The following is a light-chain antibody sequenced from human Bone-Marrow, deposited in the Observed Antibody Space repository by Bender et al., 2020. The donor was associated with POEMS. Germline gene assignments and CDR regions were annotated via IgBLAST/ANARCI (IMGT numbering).Light chain of an antibody. Sequence: SYVLTQPPSVSVAPGQTATITCGGNSIGIKSVHWYHQKPGQAPVLVVYDDSDRPSGIPERFSGSNSGNTASLTISGLQAEDEADYYCCSYVGSTTSVFGGGTKLTVL. J-gene: IGLJ3*02. V-gene: IGLV3-21*02. CDR1: SIGIKS. CDR3: CSYVGSTTSV. CDR2: DDS.